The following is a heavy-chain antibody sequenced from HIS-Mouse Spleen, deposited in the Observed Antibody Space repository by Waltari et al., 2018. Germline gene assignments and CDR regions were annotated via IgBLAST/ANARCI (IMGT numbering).Heavy chain of an antibody. Sequence: QVQLVESGGGVVQPGRSLRLSCAASAFTFRSYGMHRVRQAPGKGLEWVAVIWYDGSNKYYADSVKGRFTISRDNSKNTLYLQMNSLRAEDTAVYYCAKGVTGKYYFDYWGQGALVTVSS. J-gene: IGHJ4*02. CDR2: IWYDGSNK. CDR1: AFTFRSYG. D-gene: IGHD7-27*01. CDR3: AKGVTGKYYFDY. V-gene: IGHV3-33*06.